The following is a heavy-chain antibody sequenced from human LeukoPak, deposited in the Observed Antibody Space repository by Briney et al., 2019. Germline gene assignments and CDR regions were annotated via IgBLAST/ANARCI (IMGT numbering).Heavy chain of an antibody. CDR3: ARDSDPEYYGFWSGYYDY. D-gene: IGHD3-3*01. Sequence: GGSLRLSCAASGFTFSSYGMHWVRQAPGKGLEWVAVIWYDGSNKYYADSVKGRFTISRDNSKNTLYLQMNSLRAEDTAVYYCARDSDPEYYGFWSGYYDYWGQGTLVTVSS. V-gene: IGHV3-33*01. CDR1: GFTFSSYG. J-gene: IGHJ4*02. CDR2: IWYDGSNK.